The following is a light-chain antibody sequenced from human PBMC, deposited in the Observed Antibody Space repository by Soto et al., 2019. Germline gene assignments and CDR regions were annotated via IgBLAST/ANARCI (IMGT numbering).Light chain of an antibody. V-gene: IGKV3-20*01. Sequence: EIVLTQSPGTLSLSPGERATLSCRASQSVSSSYLAWYQQKPGQAPRLLIYGASSRATGIPDRFSGSGSTTDITLTISRLEPEDFAVYYCQQYGSSPPLTFGGGTKVEIK. CDR2: GAS. J-gene: IGKJ4*01. CDR1: QSVSSSY. CDR3: QQYGSSPPLT.